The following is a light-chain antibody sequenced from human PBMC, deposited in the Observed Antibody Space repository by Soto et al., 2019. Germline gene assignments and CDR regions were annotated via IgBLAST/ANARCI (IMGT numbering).Light chain of an antibody. CDR1: QSVSSSY. Sequence: EIVLTQSPGTLSVSPGERATLSCRASQSVSSSYLAWYQQKPGQAPRLLIYGASNRATGIPDRFSGSGAGTDFTLTISRLEPEDSAVYYCQQYGSSGTFGQGTKVDIK. J-gene: IGKJ1*01. CDR3: QQYGSSGT. V-gene: IGKV3-20*01. CDR2: GAS.